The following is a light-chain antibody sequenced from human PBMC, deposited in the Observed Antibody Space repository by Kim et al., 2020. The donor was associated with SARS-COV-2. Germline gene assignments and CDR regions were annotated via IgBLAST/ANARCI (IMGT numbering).Light chain of an antibody. Sequence: ASVGDRVTITCRASQGFGSYLAWYQQKPGQAPKLLIHAASTLQTGVPSRFSGSGSGTEFALTISSLQPEDFATYYCQRLNSYPLTFGGGTKVDIK. CDR1: QGFGSY. V-gene: IGKV1-9*01. CDR3: QRLNSYPLT. CDR2: AAS. J-gene: IGKJ4*01.